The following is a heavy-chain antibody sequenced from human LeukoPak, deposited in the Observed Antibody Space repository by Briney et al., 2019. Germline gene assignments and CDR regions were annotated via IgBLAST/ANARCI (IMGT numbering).Heavy chain of an antibody. CDR1: GGSFSGYY. V-gene: IGHV4-34*01. CDR3: ARHRKVPRGYSYGLNWFDP. Sequence: PSETLSLTCAVYGGSFSGYYWSWIRQPPGKGLEWIGEINHSGSTNYNPSLKSRVTISVDTSRNQFSLKLSSVTAADTAVYYCARHRKVPRGYSYGLNWFDPWGQGTLVTVSS. J-gene: IGHJ5*02. CDR2: INHSGST. D-gene: IGHD5-18*01.